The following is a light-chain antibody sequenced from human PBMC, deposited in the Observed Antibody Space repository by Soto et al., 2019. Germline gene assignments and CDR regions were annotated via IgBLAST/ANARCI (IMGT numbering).Light chain of an antibody. V-gene: IGLV2-14*01. CDR1: SSDVGGYNY. Sequence: QSVLTQPASVSGSPGQSITISCTGTSSDVGGYNYLSWYQQHPGKAPKVMIYEVSNRPSGVSNRFSGSKSGNTASLTISWLQAEDEADYFCSSYTTSGTPVFGGGTKLTVL. CDR3: SSYTTSGTPV. CDR2: EVS. J-gene: IGLJ3*02.